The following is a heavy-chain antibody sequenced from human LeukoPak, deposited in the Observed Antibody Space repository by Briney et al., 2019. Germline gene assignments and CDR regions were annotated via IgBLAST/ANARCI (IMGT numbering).Heavy chain of an antibody. D-gene: IGHD3-10*01. CDR3: TTFIPLWSNFDY. CDR1: GFTFSNAW. V-gene: IGHV3-15*01. J-gene: IGHJ4*02. CDR2: IKSKTDGGTT. Sequence: GGSLRLSCAASGFTFSNAWMSWVRQAPGKGREWIGRIKSKTDGGTTDYAAPVKGRFTISRDDSKNTLYLQMNSLKTEDTAVYYCTTFIPLWSNFDYWGQGTLVTVSS.